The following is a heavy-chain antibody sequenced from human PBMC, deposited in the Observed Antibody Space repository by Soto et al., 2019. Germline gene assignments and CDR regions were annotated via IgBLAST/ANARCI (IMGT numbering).Heavy chain of an antibody. CDR1: GFTFSSYA. CDR3: AKAPVVVAATLLQLVLPGFDY. J-gene: IGHJ4*02. D-gene: IGHD2-15*01. CDR2: ISGSGGST. V-gene: IGHV3-23*01. Sequence: EVQLLESGGGLVQPGGSLRLSCAASGFTFSSYAMSWVRQAPGKGLEWVSAISGSGGSTYYADSVKGRFTISRDNSKNTLYLQMNSLRAEDTAVYYCAKAPVVVAATLLQLVLPGFDYWGQGTLVTVSS.